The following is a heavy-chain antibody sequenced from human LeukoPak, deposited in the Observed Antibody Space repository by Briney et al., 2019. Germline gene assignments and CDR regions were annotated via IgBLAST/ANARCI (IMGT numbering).Heavy chain of an antibody. J-gene: IGHJ4*02. V-gene: IGHV3-15*01. CDR3: TTDRTMKGY. Sequence: GGSLRLSCAASGFTFSNAWMAWVRQAPGKGLEWVGRIRSKNDGGTIGYAAPVKDRFTISRDDSKNTLYLQMNSLEIEDTAVYFCTTDRTMKGYWGQGTLVTVSS. CDR2: IRSKNDGGTI. D-gene: IGHD3-22*01. CDR1: GFTFSNAW.